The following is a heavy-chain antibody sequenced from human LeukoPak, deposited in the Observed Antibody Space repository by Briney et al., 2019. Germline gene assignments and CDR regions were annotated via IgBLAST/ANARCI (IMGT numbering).Heavy chain of an antibody. CDR2: IYPGDSET. Sequence: GESQKISCKGSGYSFTNYWVAWVRQMPGKGLEWMWIIYPGDSETRYSPSFQGQVTISADKSISTAYPQWSSLQASDTAMYYCARRIGSGSYSRFDSWGQGTLVTVSS. CDR1: GYSFTNYW. D-gene: IGHD3-10*01. CDR3: ARRIGSGSYSRFDS. V-gene: IGHV5-51*01. J-gene: IGHJ5*01.